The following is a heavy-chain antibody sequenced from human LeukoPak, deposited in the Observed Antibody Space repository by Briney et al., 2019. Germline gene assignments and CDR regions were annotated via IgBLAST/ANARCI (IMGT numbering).Heavy chain of an antibody. V-gene: IGHV1-8*01. CDR2: MNPNSGNT. J-gene: IGHJ5*02. Sequence: ASVKVSCKASGYTFTSYDINWVRQATGQGLEWMGWMNPNSGNTGYAQKFQGRVTMTRNTSISTAYMELSSLRSEDTAVYYCARGREVGASNWFDPWGQGTLVTVSS. CDR3: ARGREVGASNWFDP. D-gene: IGHD1-26*01. CDR1: GYTFTSYD.